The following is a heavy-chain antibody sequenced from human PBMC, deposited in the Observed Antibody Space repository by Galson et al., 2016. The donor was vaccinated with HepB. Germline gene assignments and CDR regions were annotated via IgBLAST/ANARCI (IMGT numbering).Heavy chain of an antibody. CDR1: GFSLSSHA. J-gene: IGHJ4*02. CDR2: IWYDGGNQ. CDR3: ARATSGWSTYYLDF. V-gene: IGHV3-33*01. Sequence: LRLSCATSGFSLSSHAMHWVRQAPGRGLEWVAVIWYDGGNQFYADSVRDRFTISRDMSKTTVFLQMTSLRVDDTAVYYCARATSGWSTYYLDFWGQGTLVSVSS. D-gene: IGHD6-13*01.